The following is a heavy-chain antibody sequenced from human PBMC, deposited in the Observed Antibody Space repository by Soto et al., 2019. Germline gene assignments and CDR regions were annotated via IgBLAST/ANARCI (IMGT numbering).Heavy chain of an antibody. D-gene: IGHD2-8*01. J-gene: IGHJ6*02. CDR2: TGGSGAST. V-gene: IGHV3-23*01. CDR1: GFSVSANY. Sequence: GGSLRLSCVASGFSVSANYMTWIRQAPGKGLEWVSGTGGSGASTFYADSVKGRFTISRDNSQSTLYLQMNSLRAEDTAVYYCAKDWCLNCLKSRDVWGQGTTGIVS. CDR3: AKDWCLNCLKSRDV.